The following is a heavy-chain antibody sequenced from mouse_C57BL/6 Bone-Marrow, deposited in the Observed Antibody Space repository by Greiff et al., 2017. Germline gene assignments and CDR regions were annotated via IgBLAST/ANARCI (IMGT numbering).Heavy chain of an antibody. Sequence: QVQLQQSGPELVKPGASVKLSCKASGYTFTSYDINWVKQRPGQGLEWIGWIYPRDGSTKYNEKFKGKATLTVDTSSSTAYMELHSLTSEDSAVYFCAREITAVVATRNYFDYWGQGTTLTVSS. CDR3: AREITAVVATRNYFDY. J-gene: IGHJ2*01. CDR2: IYPRDGST. V-gene: IGHV1-85*01. D-gene: IGHD1-1*01. CDR1: GYTFTSYD.